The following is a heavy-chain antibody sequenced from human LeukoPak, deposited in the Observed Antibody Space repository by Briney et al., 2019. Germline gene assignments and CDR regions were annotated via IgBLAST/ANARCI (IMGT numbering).Heavy chain of an antibody. Sequence: ASVKVSCKASGYTFTGYYMHWVRQAPGQGLEWMGWINPNSGGTNYAQKFQGRVTMTRDTSISTAYMELSRLRSEDTAVYYCARVLYSGSYGGPKFYFDYWGQGTLVTVSS. CDR1: GYTFTGYY. CDR3: ARVLYSGSYGGPKFYFDY. CDR2: INPNSGGT. V-gene: IGHV1-2*02. D-gene: IGHD1-26*01. J-gene: IGHJ4*02.